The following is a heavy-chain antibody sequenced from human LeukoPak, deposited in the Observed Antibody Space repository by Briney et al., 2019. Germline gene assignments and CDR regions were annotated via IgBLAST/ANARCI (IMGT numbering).Heavy chain of an antibody. J-gene: IGHJ5*02. V-gene: IGHV4-59*01. CDR1: GGSISSYY. Sequence: PSETLSLTCTVSGGSISSYYWSWIRRPPGKGLEWIGYIYYSGSTNYNPSLKSRVTISVDTSKNQFSLKLSSVTAADTAVYYCARVGYYDSEGWFDPWGQGTLVTVSS. CDR3: ARVGYYDSEGWFDP. D-gene: IGHD3-22*01. CDR2: IYYSGST.